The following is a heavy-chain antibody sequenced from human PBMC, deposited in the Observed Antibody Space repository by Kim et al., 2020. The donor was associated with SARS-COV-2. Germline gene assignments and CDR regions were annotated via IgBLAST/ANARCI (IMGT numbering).Heavy chain of an antibody. CDR1: GGSISTYY. CDR3: ARVGNYNYFDP. V-gene: IGHV4-4*07. CDR2: MSIAGST. Sequence: SETLSLTCTVSGGSISTYYWTWLRQPAGKGLEWIGRMSIAGSTDYNPSLENRVTISLDTSNNQFSLKVRSVTAADTAVYYCARVGNYNYFDPWGQGTL. D-gene: IGHD1-7*01. J-gene: IGHJ5*02.